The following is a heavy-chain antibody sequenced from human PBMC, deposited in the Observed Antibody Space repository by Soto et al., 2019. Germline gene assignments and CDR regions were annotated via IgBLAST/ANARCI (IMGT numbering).Heavy chain of an antibody. D-gene: IGHD5-12*01. CDR2: ISYDGSNK. CDR3: ARGGGYSGYLYYFDY. Sequence: QVQLVESGGGVVQPGRSLRLSCAASGFTFSSYAMHWVRQAPGKGLEWVAVISYDGSNKYYADSVKGRFTISRDNSKNTRYLQMNSLRAEDTAVYYCARGGGYSGYLYYFDYWGQGTLVTGFS. V-gene: IGHV3-30-3*01. CDR1: GFTFSSYA. J-gene: IGHJ4*02.